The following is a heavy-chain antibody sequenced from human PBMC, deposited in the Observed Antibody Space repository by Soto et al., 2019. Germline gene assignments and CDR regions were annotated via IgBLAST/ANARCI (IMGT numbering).Heavy chain of an antibody. CDR3: SREGGSTGTSVY. V-gene: IGHV1-18*01. D-gene: IGHD3-16*01. CDR1: GYAFINYA. CDR2: ISPSNDNS. Sequence: QVQMVQSGAEVKKPGTSVKVSCKPSGYAFINYAVTWVRQAPGEGLEWMGWISPSNDNSYSPQKFQDRVTMSTETSSNTAYMELRRLTSDDTAVYSCSREGGSTGTSVYWGQGTLVTVSS. J-gene: IGHJ4*02.